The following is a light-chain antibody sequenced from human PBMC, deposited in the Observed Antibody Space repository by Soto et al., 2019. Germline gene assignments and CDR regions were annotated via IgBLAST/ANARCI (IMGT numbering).Light chain of an antibody. CDR1: TSNIGRST. V-gene: IGLV1-44*01. Sequence: QSVLTRPPSASGTPGQRVTISCSGSTSNIGRSTVSWYQQFPGAAPKLLIYSNSQRPLGVPVRFSGSKSDTSASLAISGLQSEDEADYYCATWNDGVFVFGIGTKVTVL. CDR2: SNS. CDR3: ATWNDGVFV. J-gene: IGLJ1*01.